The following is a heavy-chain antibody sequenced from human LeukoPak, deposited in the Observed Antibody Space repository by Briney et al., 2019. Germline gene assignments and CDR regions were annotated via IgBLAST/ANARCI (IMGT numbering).Heavy chain of an antibody. V-gene: IGHV3-9*01. CDR1: GFTFDDYD. Sequence: GGSLRLSCAASGFTFDDYDMHWVRQAPGKGLEWVSGISLNGVSIGYADSVKGRFTISRDNAKNSLYLQMNSLRAEDTALHYCAKVTDNYSSSGFDYWGQGTLVTVSS. CDR3: AKVTDNYSSSGFDY. CDR2: ISLNGVSI. J-gene: IGHJ4*02. D-gene: IGHD6-6*01.